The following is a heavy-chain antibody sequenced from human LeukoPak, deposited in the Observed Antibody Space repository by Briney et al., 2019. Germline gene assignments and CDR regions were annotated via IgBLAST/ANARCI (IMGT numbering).Heavy chain of an antibody. Sequence: GESLKISCKGSGYSFTSYWIGWVRQMPGKGLEWMGIIHPDDYDTRYSPSFQGQITISADKSVSTAYLQWSSLKASDTAMYYCAGLAHRYFDYWGQGTLVTVSS. CDR1: GYSFTSYW. D-gene: IGHD3-3*02. J-gene: IGHJ4*02. CDR3: AGLAHRYFDY. CDR2: IHPDDYDT. V-gene: IGHV5-51*01.